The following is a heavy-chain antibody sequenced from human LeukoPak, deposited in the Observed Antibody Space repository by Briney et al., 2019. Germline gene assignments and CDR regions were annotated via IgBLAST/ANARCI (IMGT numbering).Heavy chain of an antibody. CDR2: IYPGDSKT. D-gene: IGHD6-6*01. CDR1: GSTFSSYW. J-gene: IGHJ6*03. Sequence: PGEPLEISWQGSGSTFSSYWIGWVRQLPGKGLEWMGIIYPGDSKTRYSPSFQGQVTISADKSISTAYLQWSSLKAADTAMYYCARHGEQLPHYMDVWGKGTMVTVSS. V-gene: IGHV5-51*01. CDR3: ARHGEQLPHYMDV.